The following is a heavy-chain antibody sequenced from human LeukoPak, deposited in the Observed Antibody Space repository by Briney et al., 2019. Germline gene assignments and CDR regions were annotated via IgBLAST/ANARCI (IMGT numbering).Heavy chain of an antibody. D-gene: IGHD3-3*01. CDR3: ARVGYYDFWSGLIPHTYYMDV. V-gene: IGHV3-33*05. J-gene: IGHJ6*03. Sequence: GGSLRLSCAASGFTFSSYGMHWVRQAPGKGLEWVAVISYDGTYKYYAGSVKGRFTVSRDNAKDSLFLQMNSLRAEDTAVYYCARVGYYDFWSGLIPHTYYMDVWGKGTTVTVSS. CDR1: GFTFSSYG. CDR2: ISYDGTYK.